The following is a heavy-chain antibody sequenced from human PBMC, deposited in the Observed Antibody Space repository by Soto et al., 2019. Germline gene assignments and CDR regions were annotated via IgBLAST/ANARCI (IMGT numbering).Heavy chain of an antibody. CDR2: VIPIFGTA. CDR1: GGTFSSYA. V-gene: IGHV1-69*13. D-gene: IGHD1-26*01. Sequence: SVKVSCKASGGTFSSYAISWVRQAPRQGLEWMGGVIPIFGTANYAQKFQGRVTITADESTSTAYMELSSLRSEDTAVYYCERGGGSYYYYYGMDVWGQGTKVTVSS. CDR3: ERGGGSYYYYYGMDV. J-gene: IGHJ6*02.